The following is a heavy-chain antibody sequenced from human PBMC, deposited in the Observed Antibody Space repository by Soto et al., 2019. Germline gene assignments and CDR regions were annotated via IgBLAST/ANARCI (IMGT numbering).Heavy chain of an antibody. J-gene: IGHJ5*02. D-gene: IGHD2-2*01. V-gene: IGHV3-30*03. CDR3: ATGTDIVVVPAANEPNWFDP. CDR1: GFTFSSYG. CDR2: ISYDGSNK. Sequence: GGSLRLSCAASGFTFSSYGMHWVRQAPGKGLEWVAVISYDGSNKYYADSVKGRFTISRDNSKNTLYLQMNSLRAEDTAVYYCATGTDIVVVPAANEPNWFDPWGQGTLVTVSS.